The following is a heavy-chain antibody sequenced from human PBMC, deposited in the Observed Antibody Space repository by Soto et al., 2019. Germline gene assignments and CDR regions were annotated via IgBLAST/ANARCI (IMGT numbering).Heavy chain of an antibody. Sequence: QVQLVQSGAEVKKPGASVKVSCKASGYTFTSYAMHWVRQAPGQRLEWMGWINAGNGNTKYSQKFQGRVTITRDTSASTAYMELSSLRSEDTAVHYCARGDGYYYFDYWGQGTLVTVSS. CDR3: ARGDGYYYFDY. CDR2: INAGNGNT. CDR1: GYTFTSYA. D-gene: IGHD3-22*01. V-gene: IGHV1-3*01. J-gene: IGHJ4*02.